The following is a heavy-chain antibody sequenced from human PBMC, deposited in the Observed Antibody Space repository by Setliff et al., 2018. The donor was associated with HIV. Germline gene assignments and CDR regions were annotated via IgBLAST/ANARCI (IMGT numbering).Heavy chain of an antibody. J-gene: IGHJ4*02. CDR3: AREFDWSGFFDY. CDR2: IYYTGRN. Sequence: SETLSLTCTVSGGSIRSNNWSWLRQTPGKGLDWIGYIYYTGRNNYNPSLKSGVTISIDTSKNQFSLKLSSVTAADTAVYYCAREFDWSGFFDYWGQGTLVTVSS. D-gene: IGHD3-3*01. CDR1: GGSIRSNN. V-gene: IGHV4-59*01.